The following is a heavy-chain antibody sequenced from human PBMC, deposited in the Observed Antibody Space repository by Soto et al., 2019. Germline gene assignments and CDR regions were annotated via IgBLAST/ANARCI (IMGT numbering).Heavy chain of an antibody. J-gene: IGHJ3*02. CDR2: IWYDGSNK. D-gene: IGHD3-16*02. Sequence: GGSLRLSCAASGFTFSSYGMHWVRQAPGKGLEWVAVIWYDGSNKYYADSVKGRFTISRDNSKNTLYLQMNSLRAEDTAVYYCARDRSGYDYIWGSFRAPGYSAIDIWGQETMVTVSS. V-gene: IGHV3-33*01. CDR3: ARDRSGYDYIWGSFRAPGYSAIDI. CDR1: GFTFSSYG.